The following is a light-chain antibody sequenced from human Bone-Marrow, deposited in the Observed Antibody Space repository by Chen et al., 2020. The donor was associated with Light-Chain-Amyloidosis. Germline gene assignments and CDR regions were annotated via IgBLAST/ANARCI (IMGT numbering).Light chain of an antibody. V-gene: IGLV3-21*02. CDR1: NIGSTS. Sequence: SYVLTQPSSVSVSPGQTATFACGGNNIGSTSVPWYQQTPGQAPLLVVYDDSDRPSGIPERLSGSNSGNTATLTISRVEAGDEADYYCQVWDRSSDRPVFGGGTKLTVL. J-gene: IGLJ3*02. CDR3: QVWDRSSDRPV. CDR2: DDS.